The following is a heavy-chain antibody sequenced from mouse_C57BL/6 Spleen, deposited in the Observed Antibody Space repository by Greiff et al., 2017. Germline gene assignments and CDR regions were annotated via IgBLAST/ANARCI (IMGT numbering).Heavy chain of an antibody. CDR1: GYSFTDYN. D-gene: IGHD1-1*01. CDR3: THYYGSVWYFDV. V-gene: IGHV1-39*01. J-gene: IGHJ1*03. CDR2: INPNYGTT. Sequence: EVQLQQSGPELVKPGASVKISCKASGYSFTDYNMNWVKQSNGKSLEWIGVINPNYGTTSYNQKFKGKATLTVDQSSSTAYMQLNSLTSEDSAVYYCTHYYGSVWYFDVWGTGTTVTVSS.